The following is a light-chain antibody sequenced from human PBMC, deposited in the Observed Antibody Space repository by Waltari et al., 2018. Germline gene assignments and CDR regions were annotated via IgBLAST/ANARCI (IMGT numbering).Light chain of an antibody. J-gene: IGKJ2*01. Sequence: DIVMTQSPLSLPVTPGEPASISCRSSQSLVDGGGNKFLDWYLQKPGQSPQLLIYQISNRASGVPDSISGSGSDTDFTLKITRVEAEDVGVYYCMQALHPPYTFGQGTKLEIK. CDR3: MQALHPPYT. CDR1: QSLVDGGGNKF. CDR2: QIS. V-gene: IGKV2-28*01.